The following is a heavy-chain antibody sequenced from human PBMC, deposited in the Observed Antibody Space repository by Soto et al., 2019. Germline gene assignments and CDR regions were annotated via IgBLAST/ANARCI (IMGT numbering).Heavy chain of an antibody. D-gene: IGHD1-20*01. J-gene: IGHJ3*02. V-gene: IGHV1-58*01. CDR1: GFTFTSSA. Sequence: SVKVSFKASGFTFTSSAVQWVRQARGQRLEWIGWIVVGSGNTNYAQKFQERVTITRDMSTSTAYMELSSLRSEDTAVYYCAADKSCWYNCPLGGAFDIWGQGTMVTVSS. CDR3: AADKSCWYNCPLGGAFDI. CDR2: IVVGSGNT.